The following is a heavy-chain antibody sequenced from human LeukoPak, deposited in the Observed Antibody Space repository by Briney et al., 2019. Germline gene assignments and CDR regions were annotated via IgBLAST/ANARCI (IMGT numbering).Heavy chain of an antibody. V-gene: IGHV1-18*01. CDR3: ARVNPYCSSTSCYPRTRAIDY. J-gene: IGHJ4*02. Sequence: ASVKVSCKASGYTFTSYGISWVRQAPGQGLEWMGWISAYNGYTNYAQKLQGRVTMTTDTSTSPAYMELKSLRSDDTAVYYCARVNPYCSSTSCYPRTRAIDYWGQGTLVSVSS. D-gene: IGHD2-2*01. CDR2: ISAYNGYT. CDR1: GYTFTSYG.